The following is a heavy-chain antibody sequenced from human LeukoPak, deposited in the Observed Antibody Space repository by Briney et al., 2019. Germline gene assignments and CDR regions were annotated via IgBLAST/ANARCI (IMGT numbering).Heavy chain of an antibody. CDR3: ARDYSSSTSCYVY. CDR2: ISSSGSYI. J-gene: IGHJ4*02. D-gene: IGHD2-2*01. V-gene: IGHV3-21*01. CDR1: GFTFSSHS. Sequence: GGSLRLSCAAPGFTFSSHSMNWVRQAPGKGLEWVSSISSSGSYIYYADSVKGRFTISRDNAKNSLYLQMNSLRAEDTAVYYCARDYSSSTSCYVYWGQGTLVTVSS.